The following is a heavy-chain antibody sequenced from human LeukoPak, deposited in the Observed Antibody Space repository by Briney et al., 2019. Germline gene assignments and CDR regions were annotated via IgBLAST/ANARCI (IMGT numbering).Heavy chain of an antibody. D-gene: IGHD3-9*01. CDR2: IYYSGST. CDR1: GGSISSSSYY. CDR3: ARDQRLTGYRYYFDY. J-gene: IGHJ4*02. V-gene: IGHV4-39*07. Sequence: SETLSLTCTVSGGSISSSSYYWGWIRQPPGKGLEWIGSIYYSGSTYYNPSLKSRVTISVDTSKNQFSLKLSSVTAADTAVYYCARDQRLTGYRYYFDYWGQGTLVTVSS.